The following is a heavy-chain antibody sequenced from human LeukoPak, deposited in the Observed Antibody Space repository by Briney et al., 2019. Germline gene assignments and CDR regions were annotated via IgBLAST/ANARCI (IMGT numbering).Heavy chain of an antibody. J-gene: IGHJ4*02. CDR1: GGSITSRSYY. V-gene: IGHV4-39*01. CDR2: IYYSGST. Sequence: SETLSLTCTVSGGSITSRSYYWGWIRQPPGKGLEGIGNIYYSGSTSYSPSLESRVTISIDTSRNQVSLILNSVTAADTAVYYCARRRSGGNCCAFDYWGQGTLVSVSS. CDR3: ARRRSGGNCCAFDY. D-gene: IGHD2-15*01.